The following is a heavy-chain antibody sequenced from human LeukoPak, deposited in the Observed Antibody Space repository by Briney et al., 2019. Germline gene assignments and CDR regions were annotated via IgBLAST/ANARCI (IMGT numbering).Heavy chain of an antibody. CDR3: ARFSGYDSGAFDI. CDR1: GLTVSSNY. Sequence: GGSLRLSCAASGLTVSSNYMSWVRQAPGKGLGWVSVIYSGGSTYYADSVKGRFTISRDNSKNTLYLQMNSLRAEDTAVYYCARFSGYDSGAFDIWGQGTMVTVSS. V-gene: IGHV3-53*01. CDR2: IYSGGST. D-gene: IGHD5-12*01. J-gene: IGHJ3*02.